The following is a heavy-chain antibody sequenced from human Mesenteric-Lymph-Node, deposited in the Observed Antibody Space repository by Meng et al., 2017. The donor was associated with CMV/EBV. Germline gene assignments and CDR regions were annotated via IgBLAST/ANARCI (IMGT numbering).Heavy chain of an antibody. CDR3: ASRSYYGRRWFEP. CDR2: IYHSGLT. D-gene: IGHD3-10*01. Sequence: VSVDSITSLKLWSWVRQPPGKGLEWIAEIYHSGLTNYNAPFKSRVTVSVDTSKNEFTLSLRSVTAADTAVYYCASRSYYGRRWFEPWGQGTLVTVSS. V-gene: IGHV4-4*02. J-gene: IGHJ5*02. CDR1: VDSITSLKL.